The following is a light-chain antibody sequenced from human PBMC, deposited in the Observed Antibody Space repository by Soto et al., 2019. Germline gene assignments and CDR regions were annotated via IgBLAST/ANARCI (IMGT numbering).Light chain of an antibody. CDR1: SSDVGNYKY. Sequence: QSALTQPASVSGSPGQSITISCTGTSSDVGNYKYVSWYQQHPGKAPKLMIYEVSNRPSGVSNRFSGSKSGNTASLTISGLQAEDEADYYCSSSTSDSTYVFGIGTKLTVL. CDR3: SSSTSDSTYV. V-gene: IGLV2-14*01. J-gene: IGLJ1*01. CDR2: EVS.